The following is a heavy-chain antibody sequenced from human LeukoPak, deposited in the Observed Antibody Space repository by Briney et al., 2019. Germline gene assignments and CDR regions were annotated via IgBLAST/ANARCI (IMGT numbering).Heavy chain of an antibody. J-gene: IGHJ4*02. CDR1: GFTFSSYG. V-gene: IGHV3-30*02. Sequence: GGSLRLSCAASGFTFSSYGMHWVRQAPGKGLEWVAFXXXDGSNKYHADSXKGRFTISRDNSKNTLYLQMNSLRAEDTAVYYXXXXXXXXIVXXXXXIEYWGQGTLVTVSS. CDR2: XXXDGSNK. CDR3: XXXXXXXIVXXXXXIEY. D-gene: IGHD2-15*01.